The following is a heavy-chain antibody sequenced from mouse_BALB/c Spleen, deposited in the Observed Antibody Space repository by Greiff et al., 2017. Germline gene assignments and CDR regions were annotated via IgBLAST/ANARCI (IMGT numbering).Heavy chain of an antibody. V-gene: IGHV3-6*02. CDR3: ARGGNYLDWFAY. Sequence: EVKLQESGPGLVKPSQSLSLTCSVTGYSITSGYYWNWIRQFPGNKLEWMGYISYDGSNNYNPSLKNRISITRDTSKNQFFLKLNSVTTEDTATYYCARGGNYLDWFAYWGQGTLVTVSA. D-gene: IGHD2-1*01. J-gene: IGHJ3*01. CDR2: ISYDGSN. CDR1: GYSITSGYY.